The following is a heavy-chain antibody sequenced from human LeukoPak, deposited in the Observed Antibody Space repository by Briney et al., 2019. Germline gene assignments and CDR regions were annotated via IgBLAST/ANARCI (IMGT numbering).Heavy chain of an antibody. CDR3: AKGPGGYDYYYGMGV. V-gene: IGHV3-23*01. J-gene: IGHJ6*02. Sequence: PGGSLRVSCADSGFTFSDYAMSWVRQAPGQGLERVSTISDDGGGTYYADSVKGRFTISRDNSKNTLYLQMNSLRAEDTAVYYCAKGPGGYDYYYGMGVWGQGTKVTVSS. CDR2: ISDDGGGT. CDR1: GFTFSDYA. D-gene: IGHD3-10*01.